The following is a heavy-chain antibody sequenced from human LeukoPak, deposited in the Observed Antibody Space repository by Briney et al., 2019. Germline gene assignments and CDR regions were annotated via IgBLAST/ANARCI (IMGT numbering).Heavy chain of an antibody. J-gene: IGHJ4*02. V-gene: IGHV4-34*01. Sequence: KPSETLSLTCAVYGGSFSGYYWSWIRQPPGKGLEWIGETNHSGSTNYNPSLKSRVTISVDTSKNQFSLKLSSVTAADTAVYYCARGIYDFWSGYFFDYWGQGTLVTVSS. CDR1: GGSFSGYY. CDR2: TNHSGST. CDR3: ARGIYDFWSGYFFDY. D-gene: IGHD3-3*01.